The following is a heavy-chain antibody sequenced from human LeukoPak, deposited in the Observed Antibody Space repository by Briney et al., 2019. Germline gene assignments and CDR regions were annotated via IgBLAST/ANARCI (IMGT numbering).Heavy chain of an antibody. D-gene: IGHD3-3*01. J-gene: IGHJ4*02. Sequence: GGSLRLSCAASGLTFSNYWMDWVRQAPGKGLEWVANIKQDGSEKYYVDSVRGRFTISRDNTKNLLYLQMSSLRAEDTAVYYCATDRGWRTSGYYLYYFEYWGQGTLVTFSS. CDR1: GLTFSNYW. CDR2: IKQDGSEK. CDR3: ATDRGWRTSGYYLYYFEY. V-gene: IGHV3-7*01.